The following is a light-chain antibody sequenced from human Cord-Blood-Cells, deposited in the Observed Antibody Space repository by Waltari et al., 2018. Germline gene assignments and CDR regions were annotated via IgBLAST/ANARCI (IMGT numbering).Light chain of an antibody. Sequence: DIQMTQSPSTLSASVGDRVTLTCRASQSISSWLAWYQQKPGKAPKLLIYKASSLESGVPSRISGSGSGTEFTLTISSLQPDDFATYYCQQYNSYTFTFGPGTKEDIK. CDR1: QSISSW. CDR3: QQYNSYTFT. CDR2: KAS. J-gene: IGKJ3*01. V-gene: IGKV1-5*03.